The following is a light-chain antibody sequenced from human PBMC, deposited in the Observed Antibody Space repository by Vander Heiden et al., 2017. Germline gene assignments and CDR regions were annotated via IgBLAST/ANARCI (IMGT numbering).Light chain of an antibody. J-gene: IGLJ2*01. CDR1: KLAEKY. CDR3: QAWDSSDVV. CDR2: EDN. V-gene: IGLV3-1*01. Sequence: SYELTQPSSVSVYPGQTASITCSGHKLAEKYISWYQQRPGQSPVLVILEDNKRPSGIPERFSGSNSGNTATLTISGTQAVDEADYFCQAWDSSDVVFGGGTKLTVL.